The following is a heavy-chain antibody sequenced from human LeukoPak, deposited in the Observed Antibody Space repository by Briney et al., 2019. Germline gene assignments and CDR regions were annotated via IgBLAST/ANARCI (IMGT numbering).Heavy chain of an antibody. Sequence: PGGSLRLSCTASGFTFDDYAMSWSRQAPGKGLEWISFIRSNAYDGTTEYVASVKGRFTISRDDSKNIVYLHMNSLRVEDTAVYYCTKDGEDGTYYDYWGQGTLVTVSS. CDR3: TKDGEDGTYYDY. CDR1: GFTFDDYA. D-gene: IGHD1-26*01. J-gene: IGHJ4*02. CDR2: IRSNAYDGTT. V-gene: IGHV3-49*03.